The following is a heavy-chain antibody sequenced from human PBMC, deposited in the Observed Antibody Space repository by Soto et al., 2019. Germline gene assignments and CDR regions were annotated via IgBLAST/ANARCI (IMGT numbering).Heavy chain of an antibody. CDR2: IYYSGST. CDR3: ARDPTDLPRAPGMDV. V-gene: IGHV4-59*01. Sequence: SSETLSLTCTVSGGSISSYYWSWIRQPPGKGLEWIGYIYYSGSTNYNPSLKSRVTISVDTSKNQFSLKLSSVTAADTAVYYCARDPTDLPRAPGMDVWGQGTTVTVSS. J-gene: IGHJ6*02. CDR1: GGSISSYY.